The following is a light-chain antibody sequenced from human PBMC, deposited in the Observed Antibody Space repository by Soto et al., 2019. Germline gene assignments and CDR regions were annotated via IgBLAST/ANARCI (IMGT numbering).Light chain of an antibody. CDR2: DAS. Sequence: DIQMTQSPSTLSASVGDRVTITCRASQSISSWLAWYQQKPGKAPKLLIYDASSLESGVPSRFSGSGSGTAFTLTISSLQPDDFATYYCQQYNSYSTIGQGTKLEIK. CDR3: QQYNSYST. V-gene: IGKV1-5*01. J-gene: IGKJ2*01. CDR1: QSISSW.